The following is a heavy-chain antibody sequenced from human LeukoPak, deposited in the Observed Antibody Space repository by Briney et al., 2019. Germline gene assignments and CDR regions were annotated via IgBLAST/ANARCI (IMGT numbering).Heavy chain of an antibody. CDR1: GYTFTGYY. CDR2: INPNSGGT. J-gene: IGHJ6*03. V-gene: IGHV1-2*02. Sequence: GASVKVSCKASGYTFTGYYMHWVRQAPGQGLEWMGWINPNSGGTNYAQKFQGRVTMTRDTSISTAYMELSRLRSDDTAVYYCAGENTEGGRHYYYYYYMDVWGKGTTVTVSS. D-gene: IGHD3-16*01. CDR3: AGENTEGGRHYYYYYYMDV.